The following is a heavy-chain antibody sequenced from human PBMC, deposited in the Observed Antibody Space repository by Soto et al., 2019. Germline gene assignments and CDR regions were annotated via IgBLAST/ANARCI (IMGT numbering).Heavy chain of an antibody. J-gene: IGHJ5*02. CDR3: ARDRVGGSPEIFDP. Sequence: QVQLVQSGAEVKKPGSSVTVSCTASGGTFSSYAISWVRQAPGQGLEWMGGIIPIFGTANYAQKFQGRVTITADESTSTAYMELSSLRSEDTAVYYCARDRVGGSPEIFDPWGQGTLVTVSS. D-gene: IGHD3-16*01. V-gene: IGHV1-69*01. CDR2: IIPIFGTA. CDR1: GGTFSSYA.